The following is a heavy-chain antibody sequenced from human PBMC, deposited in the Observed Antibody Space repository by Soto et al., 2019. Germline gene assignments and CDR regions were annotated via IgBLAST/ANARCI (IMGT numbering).Heavy chain of an antibody. Sequence: QVQLVQSGAEVKKPGASVKVSCKASGYTFTSYAMHWVRQAPGQRLEWMGWINAGNGNTKYSQKFQGRVTITRDTSASTAYRELSSLRSEDTAVYYCARGVAGPLHWFDPWGQGTLVTVAS. V-gene: IGHV1-3*01. J-gene: IGHJ5*02. CDR3: ARGVAGPLHWFDP. D-gene: IGHD6-19*01. CDR1: GYTFTSYA. CDR2: INAGNGNT.